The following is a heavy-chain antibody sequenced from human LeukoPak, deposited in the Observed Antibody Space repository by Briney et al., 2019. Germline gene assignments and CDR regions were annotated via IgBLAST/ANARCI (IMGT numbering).Heavy chain of an antibody. V-gene: IGHV4-39*01. CDR3: ARQTGSGLFILP. CDR1: GFTFSSSE. J-gene: IGHJ4*02. Sequence: GSLRLSCAASGFTFSSSEMNWIRQPPGKGLEWIGSIYYSGNTYYNASLKSQVSISIDTSKNQFSLRLTSVTAADTAVYYCARQTGSGLFILPGGQGTLVTVSS. CDR2: IYYSGNT. D-gene: IGHD3/OR15-3a*01.